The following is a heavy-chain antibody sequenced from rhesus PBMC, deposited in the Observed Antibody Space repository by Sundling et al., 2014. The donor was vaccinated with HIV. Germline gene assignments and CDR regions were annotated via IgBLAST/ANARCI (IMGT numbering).Heavy chain of an antibody. J-gene: IGHJ4*01. Sequence: DVQLVESGGGLVKPGGSLRLSCVASGFTFSSYVMHWVRQAPGKGLEWVSAISENGGTIYYAASVKGRITISRDNAKNSLFLQMNSLRAEDTAVYYCTRDGGYCSGGVCFLYYFDYWGQGVLVTVSS. CDR1: GFTFSSYV. CDR2: ISENGGTI. V-gene: IGHV3-100*01. D-gene: IGHD2-8*01. CDR3: TRDGGYCSGGVCFLYYFDY.